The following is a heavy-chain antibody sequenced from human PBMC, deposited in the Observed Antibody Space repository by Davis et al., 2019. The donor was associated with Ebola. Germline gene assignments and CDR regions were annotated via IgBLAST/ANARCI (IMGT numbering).Heavy chain of an antibody. CDR1: GYTFTNYG. CDR2: INPHNGNT. CDR3: ARAQFPTTSDH. J-gene: IGHJ4*02. Sequence: ASVKVSCKASGYTFTNYGITWVRQAPGQGFEWMGWINPHNGNTNYAQNVQGRVIMTSDTATTTAYMEVRSLRSDDTAVYYCARAQFPTTSDHWGQGTLVTVSS. D-gene: IGHD1-1*01. V-gene: IGHV1-18*04.